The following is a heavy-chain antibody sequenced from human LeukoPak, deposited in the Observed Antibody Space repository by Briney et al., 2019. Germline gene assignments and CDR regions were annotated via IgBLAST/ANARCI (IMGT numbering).Heavy chain of an antibody. CDR2: MNPNSGGT. Sequence: GASVKVSCKASGYTFTSYDINWVRQATGQGLEWMGWMNPNSGGTNYAQKFQGRVTMTRDTSISTAYMELSRLRSDDTAVYYCARDSSWYRPIDYWGQGTLVTVSS. CDR1: GYTFTSYD. D-gene: IGHD6-13*01. V-gene: IGHV1-2*02. J-gene: IGHJ4*02. CDR3: ARDSSWYRPIDY.